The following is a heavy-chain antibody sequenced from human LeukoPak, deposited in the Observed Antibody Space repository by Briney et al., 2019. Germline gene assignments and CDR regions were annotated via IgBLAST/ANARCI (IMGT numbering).Heavy chain of an antibody. CDR2: IYSGGTT. CDR1: GFTVSSNY. CDR3: ATRLYIVRGAFDI. Sequence: GGSLRLSCAASGFTVSSNYINWVRQAPGKGLEGVSLIYSGGTTYYANSVKGRFTISRDNSKNTVHLQMNNLRAEDTAMYFCATRLYIVRGAFDIWGQGTMVTVSS. J-gene: IGHJ3*02. D-gene: IGHD2/OR15-2a*01. V-gene: IGHV3-53*01.